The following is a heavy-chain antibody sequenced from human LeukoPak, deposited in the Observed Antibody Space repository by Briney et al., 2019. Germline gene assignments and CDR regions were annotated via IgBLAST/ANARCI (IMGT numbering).Heavy chain of an antibody. V-gene: IGHV5-51*01. J-gene: IGHJ3*02. Sequence: GESLNISCRCSGYSFTNYWSGWARQMPGKGREWMGIIYTGDSDTRYSPSLQGQVAISADKPISTAFLLWSSLKASDAALYFCARPDYGNSSQGAFDIWGQGTMVTVSS. D-gene: IGHD4/OR15-4a*01. CDR2: IYTGDSDT. CDR3: ARPDYGNSSQGAFDI. CDR1: GYSFTNYW.